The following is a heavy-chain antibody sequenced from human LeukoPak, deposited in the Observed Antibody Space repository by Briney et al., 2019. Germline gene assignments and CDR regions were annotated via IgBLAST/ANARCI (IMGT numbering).Heavy chain of an antibody. D-gene: IGHD1-1*01. CDR1: GYTFTSYG. V-gene: IGHV1-18*01. J-gene: IGHJ4*02. Sequence: GASVKVSCKASGYTFTSYGISWVRQAPGQGLEWMGGIIPIFGTANYAQKLQGRVTMTTDTSTSTAYMELRSLRSDDTAVYYCAIHQEGGTPFDYWGQGTLVTVSS. CDR3: AIHQEGGTPFDY. CDR2: IIPIFGTA.